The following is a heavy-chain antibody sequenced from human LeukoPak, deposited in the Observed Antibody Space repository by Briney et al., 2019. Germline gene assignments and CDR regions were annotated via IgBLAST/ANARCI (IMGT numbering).Heavy chain of an antibody. CDR3: ARGQYYYDSSGYADAFDI. J-gene: IGHJ3*02. Sequence: SETLSLTCTVSGGPISSGGYYWSWIRQHPGKGLEWIGYIYYSGSTYYNPSLKSRVTISVDTSKNQFSLKLSSVTAADTAVYYCARGQYYYDSSGYADAFDIWGQGTMVTVSS. CDR1: GGPISSGGYY. V-gene: IGHV4-31*03. D-gene: IGHD3-22*01. CDR2: IYYSGST.